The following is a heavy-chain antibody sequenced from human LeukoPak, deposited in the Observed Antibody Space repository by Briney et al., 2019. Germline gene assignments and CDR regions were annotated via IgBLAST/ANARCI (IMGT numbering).Heavy chain of an antibody. D-gene: IGHD3-16*01. J-gene: IGHJ5*02. Sequence: GASVKVSCKASGYTFTGYYMHWVRQAPEQGLEWMGWMNPNSGGTNYAQKFQGRVTMTRDTSISTAYMELSSLRSDDTAVYYCARDQAPRMITFGGPRRWFDPWGQGTLVTVSS. CDR1: GYTFTGYY. CDR3: ARDQAPRMITFGGPRRWFDP. V-gene: IGHV1-2*02. CDR2: MNPNSGGT.